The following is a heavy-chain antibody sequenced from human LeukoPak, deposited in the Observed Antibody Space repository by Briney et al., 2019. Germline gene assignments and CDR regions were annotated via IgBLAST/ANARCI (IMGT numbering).Heavy chain of an antibody. V-gene: IGHV3-23*01. J-gene: IGHJ4*02. CDR2: IHAGVGST. D-gene: IGHD3-22*01. CDR1: GFTFTYHA. Sequence: QTGGSLRLSCAASGFTFTYHAMSWVRQPPDKGLEWVSCIHAGVGSTLYADSMKGRFTISRDNSKNTLFLQMNSLRADDTGLYFCAYYDSSGYYYGRLRYWGQGTPVTVSS. CDR3: AYYDSSGYYYGRLRY.